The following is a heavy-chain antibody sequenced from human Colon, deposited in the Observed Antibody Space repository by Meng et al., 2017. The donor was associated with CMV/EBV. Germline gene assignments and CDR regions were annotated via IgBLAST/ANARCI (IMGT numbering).Heavy chain of an antibody. D-gene: IGHD5-24*01. Sequence: GGSLRLSCAASGFTFSSYAMHWVRQAPGKGLEWVAVISYDGSNKYYADSVKGRFTISRDNSKNTLYLQMNSLRAEDTAVYYCASGGMATIAAFDIWGQGTMVTVSS. CDR1: GFTFSSYA. CDR2: ISYDGSNK. V-gene: IGHV3-30*04. J-gene: IGHJ3*02. CDR3: ASGGMATIAAFDI.